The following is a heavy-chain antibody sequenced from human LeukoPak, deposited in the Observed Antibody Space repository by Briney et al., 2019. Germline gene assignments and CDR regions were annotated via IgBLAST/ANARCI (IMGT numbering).Heavy chain of an antibody. V-gene: IGHV3-73*01. CDR2: IRSKANSYAT. CDR1: GFTFSGSV. CDR3: STLVGGTTSGLHY. D-gene: IGHD1-26*01. Sequence: GGSLKLSCAASGFTFSGSVMHWVRQASGKGLEWVGLIRSKANSYATVYAASVKGRFTISRDDSKNTAYLQMNGLKTEDTAVFYCSTLVGGTTSGLHYWGQGTLVTVSS. J-gene: IGHJ4*02.